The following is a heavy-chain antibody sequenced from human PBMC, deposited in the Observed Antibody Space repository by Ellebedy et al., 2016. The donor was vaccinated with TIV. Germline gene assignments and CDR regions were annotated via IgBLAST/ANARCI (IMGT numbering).Heavy chain of an antibody. CDR2: ISYDGSNK. CDR1: GFTFRNFG. J-gene: IGHJ6*02. V-gene: IGHV3-30*18. CDR3: AKGPLWFEGRGDLGGMDV. Sequence: GESLKISXAASGFTFRNFGMHWVRQAPGKGLEWVAVISYDGSNKYYADSVKGRFTVSRDNSKNTLYLQVNSLRAEDTAVYYCAKGPLWFEGRGDLGGMDVWGQGTTVTVS. D-gene: IGHD3-10*01.